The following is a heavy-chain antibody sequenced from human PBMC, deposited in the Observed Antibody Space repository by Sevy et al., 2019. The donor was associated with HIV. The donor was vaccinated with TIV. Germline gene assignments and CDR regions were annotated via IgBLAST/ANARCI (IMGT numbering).Heavy chain of an antibody. CDR1: GYTFTGYY. J-gene: IGHJ4*02. Sequence: ASVKVSCKASGYTFTGYYMHWVRQAPGQGLEWMGWINPNSGGTNYAQKFQGRVTMTRDTSISKAYMELSRLRSDDTAVYYCARARVAGSYYSMGYWGQGTLVTVSS. D-gene: IGHD1-26*01. CDR2: INPNSGGT. CDR3: ARARVAGSYYSMGY. V-gene: IGHV1-2*02.